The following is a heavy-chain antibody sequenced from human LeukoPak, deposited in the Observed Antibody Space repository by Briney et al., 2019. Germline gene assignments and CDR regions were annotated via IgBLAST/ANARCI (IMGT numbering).Heavy chain of an antibody. V-gene: IGHV3-74*03. Sequence: PGGALRLSCTASSFTINNYWMHWVRQGPGKGLEWVSRINSDATTTTYGDSVKGRFTVSRHNAKNMVYLEMNSLRGDDTAVYDCARSGIGRAFDIWGQGGTVTVSS. D-gene: IGHD1-1*01. J-gene: IGHJ3*02. CDR2: INSDATTT. CDR3: ARSGIGRAFDI. CDR1: SFTINNYW.